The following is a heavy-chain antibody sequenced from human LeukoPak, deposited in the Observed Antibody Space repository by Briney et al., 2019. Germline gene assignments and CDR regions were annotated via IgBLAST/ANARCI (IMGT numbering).Heavy chain of an antibody. D-gene: IGHD6-19*01. CDR2: IYYSGNT. J-gene: IGHJ5*02. Sequence: PSETLSLTRTVSGGSISSYYWSWIRQPPGKGLEWIGYIYYSGNTNYNPSLKSRVTISVDTSKNQFSLKLSSVTAADTAVYYCARDPAVAGKNWFDPWGQGTLVTVSS. V-gene: IGHV4-59*01. CDR1: GGSISSYY. CDR3: ARDPAVAGKNWFDP.